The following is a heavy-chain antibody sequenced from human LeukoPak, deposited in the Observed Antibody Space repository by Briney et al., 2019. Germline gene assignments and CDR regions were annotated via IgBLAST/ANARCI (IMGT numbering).Heavy chain of an antibody. Sequence: PGGSLRLSCAASGFTFSSYAMSWVRQAPGKGLEWVSAISGSGGSTYYADSVKGRFTISRDNSKNTLYLQMNSLRAEDTAVYYCANRGDYDYVWGSYRDLPSDYWGQGTLVTVSS. CDR1: GFTFSSYA. V-gene: IGHV3-23*01. D-gene: IGHD3-16*02. J-gene: IGHJ4*02. CDR3: ANRGDYDYVWGSYRDLPSDY. CDR2: ISGSGGST.